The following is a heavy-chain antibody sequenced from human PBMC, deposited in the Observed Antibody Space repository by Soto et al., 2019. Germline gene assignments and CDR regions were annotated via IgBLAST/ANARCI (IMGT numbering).Heavy chain of an antibody. CDR2: IKSGGSTI. V-gene: IGHV3-48*03. D-gene: IGHD1-26*01. J-gene: IGHJ6*02. CDR3: AREWETKGMDV. Sequence: EVQLVESGGGLVQPGGSLRLSCAASGFDFSSYEMDWVRQAPGKGLEWIAYIKSGGSTIFYADSVKGRFTISRDDAKDSLYLEMNSLRAEDRAIYYCAREWETKGMDVWGQGTTVTVSS. CDR1: GFDFSSYE.